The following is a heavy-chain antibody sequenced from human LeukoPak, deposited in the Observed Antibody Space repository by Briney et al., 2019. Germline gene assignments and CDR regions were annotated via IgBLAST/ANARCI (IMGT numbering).Heavy chain of an antibody. D-gene: IGHD3-22*01. J-gene: IGHJ4*02. CDR1: GLTFSSYG. CDR2: IWYDGSNK. CDR3: ARELRESVVVILSTYYFDY. Sequence: PGGSLRLSCAASGLTFSSYGMHWVRQAPGKGLEWVAVIWYDGSNKYYADSVKGRFTISRDNSKNTLYLQMNSLRAEDTAVYYCARELRESVVVILSTYYFDYWGQGTLVTVSS. V-gene: IGHV3-33*01.